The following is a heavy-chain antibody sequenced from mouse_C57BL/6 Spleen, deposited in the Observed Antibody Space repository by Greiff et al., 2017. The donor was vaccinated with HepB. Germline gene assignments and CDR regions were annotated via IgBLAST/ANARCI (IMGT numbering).Heavy chain of an antibody. Sequence: QVHVKQSGAELARPGASVKLSCKASGYTFTSYGISWVKQRTGQGLEWIGEIYPRSGNTYYNEKFKGKATLTADKSSSTAYMELRSLTSEDSAVYFCAGEFITTVVATIDYYAMDYWGQGTSVTVSS. V-gene: IGHV1-81*01. J-gene: IGHJ4*01. CDR1: GYTFTSYG. D-gene: IGHD1-1*01. CDR2: IYPRSGNT. CDR3: AGEFITTVVATIDYYAMDY.